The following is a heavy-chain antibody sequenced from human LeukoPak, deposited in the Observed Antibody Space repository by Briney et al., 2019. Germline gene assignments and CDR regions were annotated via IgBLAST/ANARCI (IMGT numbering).Heavy chain of an antibody. CDR2: IKQDGSEK. J-gene: IGHJ3*01. D-gene: IGHD3-22*01. CDR1: GVTFSIYW. Sequence: GGSLRLSCAASGVTFSIYWTGWVRQAPGKGLEWVANIKQDGSEKYYVDSVRGRFTISRDNAKNSLYLQMNSLRVEYTAVYYCARNTYYYERSGWKAFDVWGQGTMVTVSS. CDR3: ARNTYYYERSGWKAFDV. V-gene: IGHV3-7*01.